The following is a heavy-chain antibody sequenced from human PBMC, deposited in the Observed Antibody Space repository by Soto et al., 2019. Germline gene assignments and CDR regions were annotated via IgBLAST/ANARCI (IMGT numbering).Heavy chain of an antibody. Sequence: GGSLRLSCAASGFTFSSYGMHWVRQAPGKGLEWVAVIWYDGSNKYYADSVKGRFTISRDNSKNTLYLQMNGLRAEDTAVYYCARDRSFRSGKLDYWGQGTLVTVSS. V-gene: IGHV3-33*01. CDR2: IWYDGSNK. D-gene: IGHD3-10*01. CDR3: ARDRSFRSGKLDY. CDR1: GFTFSSYG. J-gene: IGHJ4*02.